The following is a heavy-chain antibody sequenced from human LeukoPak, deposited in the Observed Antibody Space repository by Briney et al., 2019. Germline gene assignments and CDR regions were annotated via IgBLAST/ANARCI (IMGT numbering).Heavy chain of an antibody. CDR3: ASSHIAVAGTFDY. Sequence: GGSLRLSCAASGFTFSIYAMSWVRPAPGEGLEWVSAISGSGGNTYYADSVKGRFTISRDNSKNTLYLQMKSLRAEDTAVYYCASSHIAVAGTFDYWGQGTLVTVSA. CDR2: ISGSGGNT. CDR1: GFTFSIYA. D-gene: IGHD6-19*01. J-gene: IGHJ4*02. V-gene: IGHV3-23*01.